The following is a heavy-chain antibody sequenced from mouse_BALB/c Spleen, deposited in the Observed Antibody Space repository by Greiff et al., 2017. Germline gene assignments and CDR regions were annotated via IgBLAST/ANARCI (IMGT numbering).Heavy chain of an antibody. D-gene: IGHD1-1*01. J-gene: IGHJ1*01. CDR1: GFTFSDYG. Sequence: EVNLVESGGGLVQPGGSRKLSCAASGFTFSDYGMAWVRQAPGKGPEWVAFISNLAYSIYYADTVTGRFTISRENAKNTLYLEMSSLRSEDTAMYYCARDYGSSYFDVWGAGTTVTVSS. CDR2: ISNLAYSI. CDR3: ARDYGSSYFDV. V-gene: IGHV5-15*02.